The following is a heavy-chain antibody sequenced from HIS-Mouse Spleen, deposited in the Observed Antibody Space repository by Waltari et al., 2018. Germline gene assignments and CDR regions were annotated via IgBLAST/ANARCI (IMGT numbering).Heavy chain of an antibody. D-gene: IGHD6-13*01. CDR3: ARGVLAAAGLWWYFDL. CDR2: IYHSGST. J-gene: IGHJ2*01. V-gene: IGHV4-38-2*02. Sequence: QVQLQESGPGLVKPSETLSLTCTVSGYSISRGYYWGWLRQPPGKGLEWIGSIYHSGSTYYNPSLKSRVTISVDTSKNQFSLKLSSVTAADTAVYYCARGVLAAAGLWWYFDLWGRGTLVTVSS. CDR1: GYSISRGYY.